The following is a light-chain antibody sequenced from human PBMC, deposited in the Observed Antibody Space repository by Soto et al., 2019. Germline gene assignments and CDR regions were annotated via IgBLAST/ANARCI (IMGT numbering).Light chain of an antibody. CDR2: GAS. J-gene: IGKJ4*01. V-gene: IGKV3-15*01. CDR1: LCVNTN. CDR3: QQDETLPST. Sequence: EKVVTPSPFTXSVWLQKRAPFACRASLCVNTNFAWSQQKPGPAXRXXLYGASARATGIPTHFIGNGSGTDFTLTAICLQSEDSEVYYCQQDETLPSTFGAGTKV.